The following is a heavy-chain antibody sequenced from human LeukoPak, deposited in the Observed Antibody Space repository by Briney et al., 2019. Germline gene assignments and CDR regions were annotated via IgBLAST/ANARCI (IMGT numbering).Heavy chain of an antibody. CDR1: GGRFKSYG. Sequence: SVKVSCKTTGGRFKSYGFSWVRQAPGQGLEWMGGIIPVFDRPTYAQKFEGRVTITADKSTDTTYMEISSLTSDDTAVYYCARDAQWELRALDVWGQGTVVIVSS. V-gene: IGHV1-69*06. CDR3: ARDAQWELRALDV. D-gene: IGHD1-26*01. CDR2: IIPVFDRP. J-gene: IGHJ3*01.